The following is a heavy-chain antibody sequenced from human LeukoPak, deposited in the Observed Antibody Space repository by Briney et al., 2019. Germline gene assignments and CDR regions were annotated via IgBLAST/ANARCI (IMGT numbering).Heavy chain of an antibody. CDR1: GFTFSSYA. D-gene: IGHD1-26*01. J-gene: IGHJ4*02. V-gene: IGHV3-23*01. Sequence: PGGSLRLSCAASGFTFSSYAMSWVRQATGKGLEWVSAISGSGGGTYYADSVKGRFSISRDNYKNTLDLQMNSLRAEDTAVYYCAKGASGNSMWYFDYWGQGTLVTVSS. CDR3: AKGASGNSMWYFDY. CDR2: ISGSGGGT.